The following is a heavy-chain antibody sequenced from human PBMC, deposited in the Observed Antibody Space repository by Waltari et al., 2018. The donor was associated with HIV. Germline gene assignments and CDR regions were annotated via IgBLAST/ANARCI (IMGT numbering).Heavy chain of an antibody. D-gene: IGHD1-26*01. CDR3: AQWAMLVAPEYHGLDV. CDR2: VLPRLGTS. J-gene: IGHJ6*02. Sequence: QVQLVQPGAEVTKPGSLVRVSCKAYADTFRKYVVNRVRQAPGQGLEWMGRVLPRLGTSDYPHNVQGRLTITADRSTSTAYRELRGLNSEDTGIYYYAQWAMLVAPEYHGLDVWGQGTTVIVSS. V-gene: IGHV1-69*04. CDR1: ADTFRKYV.